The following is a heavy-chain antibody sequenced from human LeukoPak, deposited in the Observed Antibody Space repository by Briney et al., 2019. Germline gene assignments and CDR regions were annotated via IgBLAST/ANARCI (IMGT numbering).Heavy chain of an antibody. CDR3: ARYDSSGFALEN. CDR2: IYYSGSS. Sequence: SETLSLTCTVSGGSISSGDYYWSWIRQPPGKGLEWIGYIYYSGSSKYSPSLKSRVTMSVDTSKNQFSLKLSSVTAADTAVYYCARYDSSGFALENWGQGTLVTVSS. J-gene: IGHJ4*02. V-gene: IGHV4-61*08. D-gene: IGHD3-22*01. CDR1: GGSISSGDYY.